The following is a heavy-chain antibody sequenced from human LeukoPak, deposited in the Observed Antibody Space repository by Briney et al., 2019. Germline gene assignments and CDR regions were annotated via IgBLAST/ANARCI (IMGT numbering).Heavy chain of an antibody. CDR3: ARVGYYDFWSGYPNWFDP. CDR2: INHSGST. Sequence: PSETLSLTCTVSGGSISSSGYYWSWIRQPPGKGLEWIGEINHSGSTNYNPSLKSRVTISVDTSKNQFSLKLSSVTAADTAVYYCARVGYYDFWSGYPNWFDPWGQGTLVAVSS. J-gene: IGHJ5*02. V-gene: IGHV4-39*07. CDR1: GGSISSSGYY. D-gene: IGHD3-3*01.